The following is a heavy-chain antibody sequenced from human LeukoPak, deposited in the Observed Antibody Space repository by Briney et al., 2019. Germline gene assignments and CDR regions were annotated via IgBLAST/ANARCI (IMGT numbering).Heavy chain of an antibody. J-gene: IGHJ4*02. D-gene: IGHD3-10*01. CDR2: LSNSGSS. CDR3: ARDKGFINF. CDR1: GVSINSNS. V-gene: IGHV4-59*01. Sequence: PSETLSLTCTVSGVSINSNSWTWIRQPPGKRLEWIGYLSNSGSSNYNPSLKSRLTLSIDTSKNQFSLNLTSVTAADTAVYYCARDKGFINFWGQGTLVTVSS.